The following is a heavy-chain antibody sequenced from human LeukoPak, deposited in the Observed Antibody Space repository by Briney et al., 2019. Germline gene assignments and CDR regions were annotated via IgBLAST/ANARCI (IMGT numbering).Heavy chain of an antibody. CDR3: ARDLGTMGSEFDY. D-gene: IGHD1-7*01. CDR1: GYTFTVYY. Sequence: GASVNVSCKASGYTFTVYYMHWVRQAPGQGLEWMGRINPNSGGTNYAQKLQGRVTMTRDTSISTAYMELSRLRSDDTAVYYCARDLGTMGSEFDYWGQGTLVTVSS. V-gene: IGHV1-2*06. CDR2: INPNSGGT. J-gene: IGHJ4*02.